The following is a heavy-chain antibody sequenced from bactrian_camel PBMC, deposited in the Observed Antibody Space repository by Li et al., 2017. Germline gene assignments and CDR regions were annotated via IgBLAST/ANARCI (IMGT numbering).Heavy chain of an antibody. J-gene: IGHJ6*01. D-gene: IGHD7*01. CDR3: GATTGDPYGLNRYCRVRADFDY. Sequence: DVQLVESGGGLVQPGGSLRLSCAGSGIHLSSAFCVGWFRQAPGKEREGVAAIYPGGGSTYYADSVKGRFIISQDSAKNTLFLQMNSLKPEDTAMYYCGATTGDPYGLNRYCRVRADFDYSGQGTQVTVS. V-gene: IGHV3S31*01. CDR2: IYPGGGST. CDR1: GIHLSSAFC.